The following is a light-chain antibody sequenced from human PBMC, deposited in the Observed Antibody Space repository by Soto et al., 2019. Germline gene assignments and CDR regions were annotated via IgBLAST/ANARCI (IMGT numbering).Light chain of an antibody. Sequence: QSALTQPASVSGSPGQSITISCTGTSSDVGGYNYVSWYQQHPGKAPKLMIYDVSNRPSGVSNRFSGSKSDNPASLTISGLQAEDEADYYCSSYTGSSTLGVVFGGGTKLTVL. J-gene: IGLJ2*01. V-gene: IGLV2-14*01. CDR1: SSDVGGYNY. CDR2: DVS. CDR3: SSYTGSSTLGVV.